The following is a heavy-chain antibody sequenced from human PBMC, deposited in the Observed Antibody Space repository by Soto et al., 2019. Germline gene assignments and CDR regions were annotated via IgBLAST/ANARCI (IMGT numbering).Heavy chain of an antibody. CDR3: SSGSPFRGSVFDY. Sequence: EVQLVESGGGLVKPGGSLRLSCAASGFSFRTTWIAWVRQAPGKGLEWVGRIKSKSAGETTDYADPVKGRFTISRDDSKDTLFLHMDSLETGDTAVYYCSSGSPFRGSVFDYWGQGTLVTVSS. V-gene: IGHV3-15*05. CDR2: IKSKSAGETT. CDR1: GFSFRTTW. D-gene: IGHD1-26*01. J-gene: IGHJ4*02.